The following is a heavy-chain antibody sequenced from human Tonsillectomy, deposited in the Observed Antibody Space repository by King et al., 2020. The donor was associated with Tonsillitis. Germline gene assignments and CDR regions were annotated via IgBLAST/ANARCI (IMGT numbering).Heavy chain of an antibody. Sequence: VQLVESGGGLVQPGGSLRLSCAASGFTFSSYAMSWVRQAPGKGLEWVSAISGSGGSTYYADSVKGRFTISRDNSKNTLYLQMNSLRAEDTAVYYCATTGYSSSWYPYYYYGMDVWGQGTTVTVSS. D-gene: IGHD6-13*01. V-gene: IGHV3-23*04. J-gene: IGHJ6*02. CDR1: GFTFSSYA. CDR3: ATTGYSSSWYPYYYYGMDV. CDR2: ISGSGGST.